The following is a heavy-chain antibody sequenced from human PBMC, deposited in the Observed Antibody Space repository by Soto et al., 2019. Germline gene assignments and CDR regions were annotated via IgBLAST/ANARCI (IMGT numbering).Heavy chain of an antibody. CDR1: GGSISSYY. Sequence: SETLSLTCTVSGGSISSYYWSWIRQPPGKGLEWIGYIYYSGSTNYNPFLKSRVTISVDTSKNQFSLKLSSVTAADTAVYYCARVPKLPRIGAFDIWGQGTMVTVSS. V-gene: IGHV4-59*01. CDR3: ARVPKLPRIGAFDI. CDR2: IYYSGST. D-gene: IGHD3-10*01. J-gene: IGHJ3*02.